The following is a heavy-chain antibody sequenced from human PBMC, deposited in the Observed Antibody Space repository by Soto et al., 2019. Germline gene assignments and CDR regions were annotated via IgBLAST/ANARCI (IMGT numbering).Heavy chain of an antibody. CDR1: EFTFSRYW. CDR3: ARDPNIVATMGSIYYYYGMDV. D-gene: IGHD5-12*01. J-gene: IGHJ6*02. Sequence: SLRLSCAASEFTFSRYWMSWVRQAPGKGLKWVANIKQDGSEKYYVDSVKGRFTISRDNAKNSLYLQMNSLRAEDTAVYYCARDPNIVATMGSIYYYYGMDVWGQGTTVTVSS. V-gene: IGHV3-7*01. CDR2: IKQDGSEK.